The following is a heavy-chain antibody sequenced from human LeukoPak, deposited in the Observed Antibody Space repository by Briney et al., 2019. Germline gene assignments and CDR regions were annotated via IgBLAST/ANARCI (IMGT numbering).Heavy chain of an antibody. D-gene: IGHD3-10*01. V-gene: IGHV3-48*03. CDR2: ISSSGSTI. J-gene: IGHJ4*02. Sequence: PGGSLRLSCAASGFTFSSYEMNWVRQAPGKGLEWVSYISSSGSTIYYADSVKGRFTISRDNAKNSLYLQMNSLRAEDTAVYYCASSSPMVRGVPPTDYWGQGTLVTVSS. CDR1: GFTFSSYE. CDR3: ASSSPMVRGVPPTDY.